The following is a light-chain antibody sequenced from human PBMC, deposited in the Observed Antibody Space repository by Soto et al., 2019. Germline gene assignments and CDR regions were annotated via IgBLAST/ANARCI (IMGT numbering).Light chain of an antibody. CDR2: VDS. CDR3: KVWDNISDHYV. CDR1: NIESKT. V-gene: IGLV3-21*02. Sequence: SYELTQPPSVSVAPGQTARMTCGGNNIESKTVHWYQQSPGQAPVLVIYVDSDRPSGIPDRFSASTSGNTAALTISRFEAGDEADFYCKVWDNISDHYVCGSGTKGTVL. J-gene: IGLJ1*01.